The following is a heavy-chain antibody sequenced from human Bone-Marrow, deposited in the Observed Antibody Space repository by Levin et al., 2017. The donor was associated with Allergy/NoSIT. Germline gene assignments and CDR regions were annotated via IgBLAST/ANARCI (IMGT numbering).Heavy chain of an antibody. V-gene: IGHV3-53*01. CDR3: ARDRGLVVVPGIDYYYDYGMDV. D-gene: IGHD2-2*01. CDR1: GFTISSNY. CDR2: IYSGGST. Sequence: GGSLRLSCAASGFTISSNYMSWVRQAPGKGLEWVSVIYSGGSTYYADSVKGRFTISRDNSKNTLYLQMNSLRAEDTAVYYCARDRGLVVVPGIDYYYDYGMDVWGQGTTVTVSS. J-gene: IGHJ6*02.